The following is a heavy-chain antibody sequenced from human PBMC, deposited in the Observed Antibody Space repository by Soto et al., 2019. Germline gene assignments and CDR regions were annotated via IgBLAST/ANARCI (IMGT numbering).Heavy chain of an antibody. CDR1: GGSFSGYY. J-gene: IGHJ4*02. V-gene: IGHV4-34*01. Sequence: QVQLQQWGAGLLKPSETLSLTCAVYGGSFSGYYWSWIRQPPGKGLEWIGEINHSGSTNYNPSLKSRVTRSVDTSKNQFSLKLSSVTAADTAVYYCARGATPDYWGQGTLVTVSS. CDR3: ARGATPDY. CDR2: INHSGST.